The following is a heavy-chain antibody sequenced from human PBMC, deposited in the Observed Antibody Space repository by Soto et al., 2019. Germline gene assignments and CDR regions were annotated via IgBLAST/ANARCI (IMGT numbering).Heavy chain of an antibody. D-gene: IGHD2-21*02. CDR1: GDTFSDYY. Sequence: QVQLMQSGAEVKKPGASVKVSCKASGDTFSDYYIHWVRQAPGQGLEWMGTVNPSGGHTTYSQHFLGRVTMTRDTSTSTLHMELTSMTSDDTAVYYCARGGPVVVVTTALDFWGQGTLVTVSS. V-gene: IGHV1-46*01. J-gene: IGHJ4*02. CDR3: ARGGPVVVVTTALDF. CDR2: VNPSGGHT.